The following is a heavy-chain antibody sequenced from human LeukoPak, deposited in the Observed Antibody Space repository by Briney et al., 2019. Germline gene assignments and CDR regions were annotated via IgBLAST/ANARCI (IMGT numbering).Heavy chain of an antibody. V-gene: IGHV3-69-1*01. CDR1: GFTFSAYA. Sequence: GGSLRLSCEASGFTFSAYAMTWVRQAPGQGLEWVSSIGSDNKPHYSESVKGRFAISRDNSKSMLFLQLNSLRAEDTAVYYCARDLDYGDAGIDYWGQGTLVTVSS. CDR2: IGSDNKP. CDR3: ARDLDYGDAGIDY. J-gene: IGHJ4*02. D-gene: IGHD4-17*01.